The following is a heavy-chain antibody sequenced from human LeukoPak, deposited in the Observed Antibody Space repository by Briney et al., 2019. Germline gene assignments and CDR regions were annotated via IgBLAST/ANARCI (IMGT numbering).Heavy chain of an antibody. Sequence: GGSLRLSCAASGFTFSDYYMSWIRQAPGKGLEWASYISSSGSTIYYADSVKGRFTISRDNAKNSLYLQMNSLRAEDTAVYYCARGGSYRHYYYYYMDVWGKGTTVTVSS. CDR2: ISSSGSTI. D-gene: IGHD1-26*01. CDR3: ARGGSYRHYYYYYMDV. J-gene: IGHJ6*03. CDR1: GFTFSDYY. V-gene: IGHV3-11*04.